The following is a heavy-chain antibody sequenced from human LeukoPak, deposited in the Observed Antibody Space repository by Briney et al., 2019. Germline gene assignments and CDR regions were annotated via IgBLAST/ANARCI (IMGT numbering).Heavy chain of an antibody. CDR1: GYTFTDYY. V-gene: IGHV1-2*02. D-gene: IGHD3-22*01. CDR2: INPNSGCT. J-gene: IGHJ4*02. CDR3: ARDITRIVVVGFDS. Sequence: ASVKVSCKASGYTFTDYYLHWVRQAPGQGLEWMGWINPNSGCTHYAQKFQGRVTMTRDTSITTAYMELSSLRSDDTAVYFCARDITRIVVVGFDSWGQGTLVTVSS.